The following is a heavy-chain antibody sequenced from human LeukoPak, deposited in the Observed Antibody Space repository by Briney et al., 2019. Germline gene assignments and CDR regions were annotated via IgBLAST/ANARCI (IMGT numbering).Heavy chain of an antibody. D-gene: IGHD3-22*01. Sequence: ASVKVSCKASGYTFTSYYMHWVRQAPGQGLEWMGIINPSGGSTSYAQKFQGRVTMTRDTSTSTVYMELSSLRSEDTAVYYCARSPIPAYYYDSSGYWIDYFDYWGQGTLVTVSS. CDR1: GYTFTSYY. CDR2: INPSGGST. V-gene: IGHV1-46*01. J-gene: IGHJ4*02. CDR3: ARSPIPAYYYDSSGYWIDYFDY.